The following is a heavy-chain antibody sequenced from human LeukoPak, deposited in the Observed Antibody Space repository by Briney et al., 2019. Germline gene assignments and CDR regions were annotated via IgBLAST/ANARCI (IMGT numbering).Heavy chain of an antibody. CDR3: ARAGYTTVTTKYFQH. Sequence: APVKVSCKASGYAFTSYGISWVRQAPGQGLEWMGWISAYNGNTNYAQKLQGRVTMTTDTSTSTAYMELRSLRSDDTAVYYCARAGYTTVTTKYFQHWGQGTLVTVSS. J-gene: IGHJ1*01. CDR1: GYAFTSYG. D-gene: IGHD4-17*01. V-gene: IGHV1-18*04. CDR2: ISAYNGNT.